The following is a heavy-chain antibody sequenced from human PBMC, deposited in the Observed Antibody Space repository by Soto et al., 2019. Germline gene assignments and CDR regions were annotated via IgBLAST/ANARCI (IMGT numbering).Heavy chain of an antibody. Sequence: ASVKVSCKASGGTFISYAISWVRQAPGQGLEWMGGIIPIFGTANYAQKFQGRVTITADESTSTAYMELSSLRSEDTAVYYCARGSPAPQIVVVTAYWSDPWGQGTLVTVSS. CDR1: GGTFISYA. CDR2: IIPIFGTA. V-gene: IGHV1-69*13. CDR3: ARGSPAPQIVVVTAYWSDP. D-gene: IGHD2-21*02. J-gene: IGHJ5*02.